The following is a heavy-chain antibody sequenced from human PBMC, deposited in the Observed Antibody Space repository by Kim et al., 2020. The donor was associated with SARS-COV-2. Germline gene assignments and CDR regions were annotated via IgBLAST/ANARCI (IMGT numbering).Heavy chain of an antibody. V-gene: IGHV3-20*04. Sequence: GGSLRLSCAASGFTFDDYGMSWVRQAPGKGLEWVSGINWNGGSTGYEDSVKGRFTISRDNAKNSLYLQMNSLRAEDTALYYCARDRNLYSGSYYGSWFDPWGQGTLVTVSS. CDR3: ARDRNLYSGSYYGSWFDP. J-gene: IGHJ5*02. CDR1: GFTFDDYG. D-gene: IGHD1-26*01. CDR2: INWNGGST.